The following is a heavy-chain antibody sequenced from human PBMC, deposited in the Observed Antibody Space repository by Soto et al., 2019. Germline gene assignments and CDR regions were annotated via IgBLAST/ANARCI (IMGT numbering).Heavy chain of an antibody. V-gene: IGHV4-59*01. CDR3: ARGVGYYYDSSGYRGYWNAFEI. CDR1: GGSISSYY. CDR2: IYYSGST. J-gene: IGHJ3*02. Sequence: PSETLSLTCTVSGGSISSYYWSWIRQPPGKGLEWIGYIYYSGSTNYNPSLKSRVTISVDTSKNQFSLKPSSVTAADTAVYYCARGVGYYYDSSGYRGYWNAFEIWGQGTMVTVSS. D-gene: IGHD3-22*01.